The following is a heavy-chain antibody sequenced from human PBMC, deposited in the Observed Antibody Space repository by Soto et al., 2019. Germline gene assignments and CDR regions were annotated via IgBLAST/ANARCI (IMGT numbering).Heavy chain of an antibody. V-gene: IGHV3-30-3*01. CDR2: ISDDGSNT. CDR1: GFTFSRHT. J-gene: IGHJ4*02. CDR3: ATEVYYDFWSGFNTHPYYLDD. Sequence: QVQLVESGGGVVQPGRSLRLSCAASGFTFSRHTMHWVRQAPGKGLEWVAAISDDGSNTYYTDSVKGGFTISRDNSKKTLHLQMNSLSSEDTAVHQCATEVYYDFWSGFNTHPYYLDDSGQGTLVTVSS. D-gene: IGHD3-3*01.